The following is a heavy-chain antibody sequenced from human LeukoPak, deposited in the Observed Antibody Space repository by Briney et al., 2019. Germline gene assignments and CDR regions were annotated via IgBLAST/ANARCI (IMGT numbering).Heavy chain of an antibody. D-gene: IGHD1-26*01. V-gene: IGHV3-23*01. CDR1: GFTFSSYA. CDR3: AKFDAEYTGSYSYYYYMDV. J-gene: IGHJ6*03. CDR2: ISGSRGST. Sequence: GGSLSLSCAASGFTFSSYAMSWVRQAPGKGLEWVSAISGSRGSTYYTDSVKGRFTISRDNSKNTLYLQMNSLRAEDTAVYYCAKFDAEYTGSYSYYYYMDVWGKGTTVTVSS.